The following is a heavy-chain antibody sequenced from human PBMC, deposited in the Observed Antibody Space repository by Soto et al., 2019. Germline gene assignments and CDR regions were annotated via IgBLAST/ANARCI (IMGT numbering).Heavy chain of an antibody. J-gene: IGHJ5*02. CDR3: ARHYLGVVAAPTWWFDP. V-gene: IGHV4-39*01. CDR2: IYYSGST. D-gene: IGHD2-15*01. Sequence: QLQLQESGPGLVKPSETLSLTCTVSGGSISSSSYYWGWIRQPPGKGLEWIGSIYYSGSTYYNPSLKSRVTISVDTSKNQFSLKLSSVTAADTAVYYCARHYLGVVAAPTWWFDPWGQGTLVTVSS. CDR1: GGSISSSSYY.